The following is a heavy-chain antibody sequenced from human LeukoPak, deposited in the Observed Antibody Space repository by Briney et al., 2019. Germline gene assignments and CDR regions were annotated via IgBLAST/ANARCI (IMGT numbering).Heavy chain of an antibody. V-gene: IGHV4-59*01. J-gene: IGHJ4*02. CDR2: IYYSGST. CDR3: ARDQGGHSYSFFDY. D-gene: IGHD5-18*01. Sequence: SETLSLTCSVSGGSISSYYWSWIRQPPGKGLEWIGYIYYSGSTNYNPSLKSRVTISVDTSKNQFSLKLSSVIAADTAVYYCARDQGGHSYSFFDYWGQGTLVTVSS. CDR1: GGSISSYY.